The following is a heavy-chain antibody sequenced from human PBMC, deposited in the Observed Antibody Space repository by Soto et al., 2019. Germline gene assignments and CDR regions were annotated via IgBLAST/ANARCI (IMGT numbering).Heavy chain of an antibody. CDR2: IIPIFGTA. V-gene: IGHV1-69*01. CDR1: GGTFSSYS. D-gene: IGHD1-26*01. Sequence: QVQLVQSGAEVKKPGSSVKVSCKASGGTFSSYSINWVRQAPGQGLEWMGEIIPIFGTANYAQKCQGRVTITADESTSTAYIELSSLRSEDSAVYYCARVGGRHSGGIDYWGQGTLVTVSS. J-gene: IGHJ4*02. CDR3: ARVGGRHSGGIDY.